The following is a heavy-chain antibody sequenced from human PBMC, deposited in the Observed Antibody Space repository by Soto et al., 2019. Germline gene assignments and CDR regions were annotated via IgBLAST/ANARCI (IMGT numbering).Heavy chain of an antibody. D-gene: IGHD3-3*02. J-gene: IGHJ6*02. V-gene: IGHV4-59*01. Sequence: SETLSLTYTVSGGSISSYYWSWIRQPPGKGLEWIGYIYYSGSTNYNPSLKSRVTISVDTSKNQFSLKLSSVTAADTAVYYCASLATQAHYYYYGMDVWGQGTTVTVSS. CDR2: IYYSGST. CDR1: GGSISSYY. CDR3: ASLATQAHYYYYGMDV.